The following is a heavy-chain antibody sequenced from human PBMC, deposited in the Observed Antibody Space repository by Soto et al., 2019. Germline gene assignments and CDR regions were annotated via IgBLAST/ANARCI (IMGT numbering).Heavy chain of an antibody. J-gene: IGHJ4*02. V-gene: IGHV1-3*01. D-gene: IGHD4-17*01. CDR3: ARASLGAPGPFDY. Sequence: QVQLVQSGAEVKKPGASVKVSCKASGYTFTSYAMHWVRQAPGQRLEWMGWINAGNGNTKYSQKFQGRVTITRDTSASTAYMELSSLRSEDTAVYYCARASLGAPGPFDYWGQGTLVTVSS. CDR1: GYTFTSYA. CDR2: INAGNGNT.